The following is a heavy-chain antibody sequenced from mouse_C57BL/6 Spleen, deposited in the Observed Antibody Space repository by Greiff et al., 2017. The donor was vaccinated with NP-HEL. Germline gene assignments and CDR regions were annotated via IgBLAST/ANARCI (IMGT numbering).Heavy chain of an antibody. J-gene: IGHJ2*01. CDR3: ARQDA. CDR1: GFTFSSYG. Sequence: DVQLQESGGDLLKPGGSLKLSCAASGFTFSSYGMSWVRQTPDKRLEWVATISSGGSYTYYPDSVKGRFTISRDNAKNTLYLQMSSLKSEDTAMYYCARQDAWGQGTTLTVSS. CDR2: ISSGGSYT. V-gene: IGHV5-6*01.